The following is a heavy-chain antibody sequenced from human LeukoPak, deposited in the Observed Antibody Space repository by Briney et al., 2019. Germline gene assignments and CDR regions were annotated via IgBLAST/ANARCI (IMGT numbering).Heavy chain of an antibody. CDR3: ARDLPIAAAGTGTFDY. CDR1: GYTFTSYG. Sequence: GASVKVSSKASGYTFTSYGISWVRQAPGQGLEWMGWISAYNGNTNYAQKLQGRVTMTTDTSTSTAYMELRSLRSDDTAVYYCARDLPIAAAGTGTFDYWGQGTLVTVSS. J-gene: IGHJ4*02. D-gene: IGHD6-13*01. V-gene: IGHV1-18*01. CDR2: ISAYNGNT.